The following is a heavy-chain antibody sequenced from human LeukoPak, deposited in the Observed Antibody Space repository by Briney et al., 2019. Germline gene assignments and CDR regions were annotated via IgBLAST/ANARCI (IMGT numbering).Heavy chain of an antibody. CDR3: ARAAQYYDFWSGYENYYYYYMDV. CDR2: INHSGST. CDR1: GGSFSGYY. D-gene: IGHD3-3*01. J-gene: IGHJ6*03. V-gene: IGHV4-34*01. Sequence: SETLSLTCAVYGGSFSGYYWSWIRQPPGKGLEWIGEINHSGSTNYNPSLKSRVTISVDTSKNQFSLKLSSVTAADTAVYYCARAAQYYDFWSGYENYYYYYMDVWGKGTTVTVSS.